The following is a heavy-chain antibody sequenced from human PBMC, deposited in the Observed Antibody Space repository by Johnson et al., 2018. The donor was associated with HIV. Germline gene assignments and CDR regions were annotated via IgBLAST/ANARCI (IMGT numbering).Heavy chain of an antibody. CDR1: GFTVSSNY. J-gene: IGHJ3*02. CDR2: IYSGGST. V-gene: IGHV3-66*01. D-gene: IGHD2-2*02. CDR3: ARRYCRSTSCYKGRAFDI. Sequence: VQLVESGGGLVQPGGSLRLSCAASGFTVSSNYMSWVRQAPGKGLEWVSVIYSGGSTYYADSVKGRFTISRDNSKNMLYLQMNSLRAEDTAVYYCARRYCRSTSCYKGRAFDIWGQGTMVTVSS.